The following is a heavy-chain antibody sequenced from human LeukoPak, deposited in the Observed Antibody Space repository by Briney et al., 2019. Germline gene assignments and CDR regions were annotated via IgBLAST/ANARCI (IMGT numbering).Heavy chain of an antibody. CDR2: IYTSGST. J-gene: IGHJ4*02. CDR3: ARSLYGLGSLYYFDY. D-gene: IGHD3-10*01. CDR1: GGSISSYY. V-gene: IGHV4-4*07. Sequence: NPSETLSLTCTVSGGSISSYYWSWIRRPAGKGLEWIGRIYTSGSTNYNPSLKSRVTMSVDTSKNQFSLKLSSVTAADTAVYYCARSLYGLGSLYYFDYWGQGTLVTVSS.